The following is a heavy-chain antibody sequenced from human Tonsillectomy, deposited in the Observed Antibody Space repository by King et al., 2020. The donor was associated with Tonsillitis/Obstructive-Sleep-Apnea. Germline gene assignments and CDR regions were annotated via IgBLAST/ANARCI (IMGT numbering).Heavy chain of an antibody. V-gene: IGHV1-46*01. Sequence: VQLVQSGAEVKKTGASVRDSCKASGYTFTSYFMHWVRQAPGQGLEWMGIINPSIGRTSYAERFQGRVTMTRDTSTSTVYMELSSLRSEDTAGYYCARDLQSDYGVIDNAFDIWGQGTMVTVSS. D-gene: IGHD4-17*01. CDR1: GYTFTSYF. CDR3: ARDLQSDYGVIDNAFDI. CDR2: INPSIGRT. J-gene: IGHJ3*02.